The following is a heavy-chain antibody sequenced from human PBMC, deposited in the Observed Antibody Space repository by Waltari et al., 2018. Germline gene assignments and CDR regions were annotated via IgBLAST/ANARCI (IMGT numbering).Heavy chain of an antibody. J-gene: IGHJ6*03. CDR3: ARQPRIIVTPYYYYMDV. Sequence: QVQLQQWGAGLLKPSETLSLTCAVQGGSFIGYYWGWIHQSSGKGLEWLGEIDHSGNNNYNPSLKRRVTISQDTSRIHFFLKLNSVTAADTAVYYCARQPRIIVTPYYYYMDVWGKWTTVTVAS. CDR1: GGSFIGYY. V-gene: IGHV4-34*01. D-gene: IGHD3-22*01. CDR2: IDHSGNN.